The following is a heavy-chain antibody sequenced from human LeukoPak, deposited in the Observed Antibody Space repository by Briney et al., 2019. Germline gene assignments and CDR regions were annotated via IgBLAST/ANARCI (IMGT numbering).Heavy chain of an antibody. Sequence: GGSLRLSCAASGFTFSSHSMNWVRRAPGKGLEWVSYISTSSTTIYYADSVKGRFTISRDNAKNSLYLQMNSLRDEDTAVYYCVRDRGYYYDYCGQGTLVTVSS. V-gene: IGHV3-48*02. CDR1: GFTFSSHS. CDR3: VRDRGYYYDY. CDR2: ISTSSTTI. J-gene: IGHJ4*02. D-gene: IGHD3-10*01.